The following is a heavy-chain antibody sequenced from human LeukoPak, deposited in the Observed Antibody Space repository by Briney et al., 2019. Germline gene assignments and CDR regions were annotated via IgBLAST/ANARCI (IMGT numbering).Heavy chain of an antibody. Sequence: SETLSLTCAVYGRSFSGYYWSWIRQPPGKGLEWIGEINHSGSTDYNPSLKSRVTISVDTSKNQFSLKLSSVTAADTAVYYCARRSSGWGYYFDYWGQGTLVTVSS. CDR1: GRSFSGYY. V-gene: IGHV4-34*01. D-gene: IGHD6-19*01. CDR2: INHSGST. CDR3: ARRSSGWGYYFDY. J-gene: IGHJ4*02.